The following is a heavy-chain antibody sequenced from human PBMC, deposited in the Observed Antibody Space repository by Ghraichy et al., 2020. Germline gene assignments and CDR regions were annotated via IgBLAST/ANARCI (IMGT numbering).Heavy chain of an antibody. CDR3: ARGGRRELLEI. D-gene: IGHD1-26*01. CDR2: INHSGST. CDR1: GGSFSGYY. V-gene: IGHV4-34*01. J-gene: IGHJ4*02. Sequence: SETLSLTCAVYGGSFSGYYWSWIRQPPGKGLEWIGEINHSGSTNYNPSLKSRVTISVDTSKNQFSLKLSSVTAADTAVYYCARGGRRELLEIWGQGTLVTVSS.